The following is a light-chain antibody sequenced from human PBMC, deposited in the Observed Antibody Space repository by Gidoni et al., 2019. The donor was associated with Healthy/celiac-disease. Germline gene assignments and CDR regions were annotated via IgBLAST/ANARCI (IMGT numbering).Light chain of an antibody. J-gene: IGLJ3*02. CDR1: SSNIGSNT. V-gene: IGLV1-44*01. CDR2: SNN. Sequence: QSVLTQPPSASGTPAPRVTISSSGSSSNIGSNTVNWYQQLPGTAPKLLIYSNNQRPSGVPDRFSGSKSGTSASLAISGLQSEDEADYYCAAWDDSLNGWVFGGGTKLTVL. CDR3: AAWDDSLNGWV.